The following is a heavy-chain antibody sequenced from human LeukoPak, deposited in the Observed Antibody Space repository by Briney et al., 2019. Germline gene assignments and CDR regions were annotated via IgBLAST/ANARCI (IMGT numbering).Heavy chain of an antibody. CDR3: AKDGQSGFSFDP. Sequence: SETLSLTCTVSGDSIIGYYWSWIRQPPGKGLEWIGEGSESGGTKFNPSLKSRVTISADTSKNQFSLKVKSVTAADTAVYYCAKDGQSGFSFDPWGQGTLVTVSS. V-gene: IGHV4-34*01. CDR1: GDSIIGYY. D-gene: IGHD3-3*01. CDR2: GSESGGT. J-gene: IGHJ5*02.